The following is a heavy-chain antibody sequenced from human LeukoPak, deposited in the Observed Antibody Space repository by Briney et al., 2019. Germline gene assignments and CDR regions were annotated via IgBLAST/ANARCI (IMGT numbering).Heavy chain of an antibody. J-gene: IGHJ4*02. V-gene: IGHV1-69*13. D-gene: IGHD3-3*01. Sequence: SVKVSCKASGGTFSSYAISWVRQAPGQGLEWMGGIIPIFGTANYAQKFQGRVTITADESTSTAYMELSSLRYEDTAVYYCAKHAWSGYYCLDYWGQGTLVTVSS. CDR1: GGTFSSYA. CDR2: IIPIFGTA. CDR3: AKHAWSGYYCLDY.